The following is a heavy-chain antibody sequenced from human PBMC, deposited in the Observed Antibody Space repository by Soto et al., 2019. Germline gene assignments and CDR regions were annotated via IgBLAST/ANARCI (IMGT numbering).Heavy chain of an antibody. D-gene: IGHD4-17*01. Sequence: EVQLLESGGGLSQPGGSLRLSCAGSGFTFGNSAMSWVRQAPGGGLEWISSIIGSGVATFYAVSVEGRFTISRDNAKNTLHLQMTGLRAEDTAVYFCAKDALTHDYGEPNYFDYWGQGTLVTVSS. CDR2: IIGSGVAT. V-gene: IGHV3-23*01. J-gene: IGHJ4*02. CDR3: AKDALTHDYGEPNYFDY. CDR1: GFTFGNSA.